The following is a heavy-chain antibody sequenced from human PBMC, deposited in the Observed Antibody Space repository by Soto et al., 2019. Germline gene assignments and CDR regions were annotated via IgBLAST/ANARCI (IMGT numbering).Heavy chain of an antibody. CDR2: ISYDGSNT. Sequence: QVQLEESGGGVVQSGRSLRLSCAASGFTFNSYAMHWVRQAPGKGLEWVAGISYDGSNTDYVDSVKGRFTVSRDNSKRTLYLQVNNLRREDMAVYYCASDVSNYAPKYFDDWGQGTLVTVSS. CDR3: ASDVSNYAPKYFDD. D-gene: IGHD4-4*01. V-gene: IGHV3-30*03. CDR1: GFTFNSYA. J-gene: IGHJ4*02.